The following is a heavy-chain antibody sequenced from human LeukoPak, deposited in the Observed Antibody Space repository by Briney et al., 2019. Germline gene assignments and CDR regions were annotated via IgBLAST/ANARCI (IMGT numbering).Heavy chain of an antibody. CDR1: GGTFSSYT. J-gene: IGHJ6*02. D-gene: IGHD5-18*01. CDR2: IIPILGIA. V-gene: IGHV1-69*02. Sequence: VAPVKVSCKASGGTFSSYTISWVRRAPGQGLEWMGRIIPILGIANYAQKFQGRVTITADKSTSTAYMELSSLRSEDTAVYYCASPNFADTAMSLGMDVWGQATTVTVSS. CDR3: ASPNFADTAMSLGMDV.